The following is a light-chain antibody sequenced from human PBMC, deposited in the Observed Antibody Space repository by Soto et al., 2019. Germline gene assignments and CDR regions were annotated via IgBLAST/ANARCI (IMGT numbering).Light chain of an antibody. Sequence: QSALTQPASVSGSPGQSITISCTGTSSDVGGYNYVSWYQQHPGKAPKIMIYEVSNRPSGVSNRFSGSKSGNTASLTISGLQAEDEADYYCSAYTSRSTLGVFGGGTQLTVL. V-gene: IGLV2-14*01. J-gene: IGLJ2*01. CDR2: EVS. CDR3: SAYTSRSTLGV. CDR1: SSDVGGYNY.